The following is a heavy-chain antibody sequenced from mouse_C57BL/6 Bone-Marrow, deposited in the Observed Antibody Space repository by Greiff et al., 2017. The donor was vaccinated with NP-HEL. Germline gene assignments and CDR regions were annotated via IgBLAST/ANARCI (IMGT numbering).Heavy chain of an antibody. Sequence: EVQLQQSGPELVKPGASVKISCKASGYTFTDYYMNWVKQSHGKSLEWIGDINPNNGGTSYNQKFKGKATLTVDKSSSTAYMELRSLTSEDSAVYYCALYGYEDYWGQGTTLTVSS. D-gene: IGHD2-2*01. CDR1: GYTFTDYY. CDR2: INPNNGGT. V-gene: IGHV1-26*01. J-gene: IGHJ2*01. CDR3: ALYGYEDY.